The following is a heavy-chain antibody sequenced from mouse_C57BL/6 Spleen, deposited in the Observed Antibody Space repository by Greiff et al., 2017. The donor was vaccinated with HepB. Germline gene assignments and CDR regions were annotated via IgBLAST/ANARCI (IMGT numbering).Heavy chain of an antibody. J-gene: IGHJ2*01. CDR2: INPYNGGT. CDR1: GYTFTDYY. CDR3: ARWIYSSLFDY. V-gene: IGHV1-19*01. Sequence: EVQLQQSGPVLVKPGASVKMSCKASGYTFTDYYMNWVKQSHGKSLEWIGVINPYNGGTSYNQKFKGKATLTVDKSSSTAYMELNSLTSEDSAVYYCARWIYSSLFDYWGQGTTLTVSS. D-gene: IGHD3-1*01.